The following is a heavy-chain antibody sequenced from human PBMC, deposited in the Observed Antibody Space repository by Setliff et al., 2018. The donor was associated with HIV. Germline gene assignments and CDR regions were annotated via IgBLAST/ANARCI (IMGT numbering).Heavy chain of an antibody. Sequence: ASVKVSCKASGYTFTSYDINWVRQATGQGLEWMGWMSPNSGNAGFAQKFQGRVTMTRNTSISTAYMELSSLRSEDTAVYYCARGLAVAGKSYYYYYYVDVCGKGTTVTVSS. D-gene: IGHD6-19*01. CDR1: GYTFTSYD. V-gene: IGHV1-8*01. J-gene: IGHJ6*03. CDR3: ARGLAVAGKSYYYYYYVDV. CDR2: MSPNSGNA.